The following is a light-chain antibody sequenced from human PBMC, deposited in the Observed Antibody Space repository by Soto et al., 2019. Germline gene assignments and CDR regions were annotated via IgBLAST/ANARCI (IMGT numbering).Light chain of an antibody. CDR3: QQFAGS. CDR1: RSVSSS. J-gene: IGKJ4*02. CDR2: DAS. Sequence: EIVLTQSPVTLSLSPGERATLSCRASRSVSSSLVWYQQKPGQAPRLLIYDASNRATGIPARFSGSGSGTDFTLIISRLEPEDFAVYYCQQFAGSFGGGTKVDI. V-gene: IGKV3-11*01.